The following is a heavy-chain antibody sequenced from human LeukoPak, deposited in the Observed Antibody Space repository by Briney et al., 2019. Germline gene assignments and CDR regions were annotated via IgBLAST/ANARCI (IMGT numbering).Heavy chain of an antibody. D-gene: IGHD5-12*01. CDR1: GFTFNRFW. CDR2: IRQDGNEK. V-gene: IGHV3-7*03. Sequence: GGSLRLSCAAAGFTFNRFWMSWVRQAPGKGLEWVANIRQDGNEKYYVDSVKGRFTVSRDNAENLLYLQMNSLRAEDTALYYCAKDIVVATISSGFDYWGQGTLVTVSS. CDR3: AKDIVVATISSGFDY. J-gene: IGHJ4*02.